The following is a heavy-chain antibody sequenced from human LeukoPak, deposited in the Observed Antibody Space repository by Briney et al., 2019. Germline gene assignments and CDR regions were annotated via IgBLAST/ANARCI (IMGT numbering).Heavy chain of an antibody. CDR3: AXXXXXXXXXXXXXXSSIYYGMDV. D-gene: IGHD2-15*01. V-gene: IGHV5-51*01. J-gene: IGHJ6*02. CDR1: GYSFTSYW. CDR2: IYPGDSDT. Sequence: GESLKISCKGSGYSFTSYWIGWVRQMPGKGLEWMGIIYPGDSDTRYSPSFQGQVTISADKSISTAYLQWSSLKASDTAMYYCAXXXXXXXXXXXXXXSSIYYGMDVWGQGTTVTVSS.